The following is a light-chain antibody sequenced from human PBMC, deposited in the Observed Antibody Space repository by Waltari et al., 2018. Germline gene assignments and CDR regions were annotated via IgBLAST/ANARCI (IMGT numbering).Light chain of an antibody. Sequence: QSALTQPASVSGSPGPSITIYCSGTDSDVGASDFVYWYQQHPGKAPHLIIYAVSKRPSGISNRFSASKSGNTASLTISGLQAEDEADYYCSSYTTSSAPGVFGTGTRVTVL. CDR1: DSDVGASDF. CDR3: SSYTTSSAPGV. J-gene: IGLJ1*01. V-gene: IGLV2-14*01. CDR2: AVS.